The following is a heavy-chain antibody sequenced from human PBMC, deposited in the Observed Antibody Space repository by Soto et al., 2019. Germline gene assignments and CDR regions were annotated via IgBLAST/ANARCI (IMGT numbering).Heavy chain of an antibody. Sequence: EVQLVESGGGLVQPGGSLRLSCAASGFTFSSYWMSWVRQAPGKGLEWVANIKQDGSEKYYVESVKGRFTISRDNAKNSLYLQMNSLRAEDTAVYYCAIDLISARDWYFDLWGRGTLGTVSS. J-gene: IGHJ2*01. V-gene: IGHV3-7*01. CDR1: GFTFSSYW. CDR3: AIDLISARDWYFDL. CDR2: IKQDGSEK. D-gene: IGHD6-6*01.